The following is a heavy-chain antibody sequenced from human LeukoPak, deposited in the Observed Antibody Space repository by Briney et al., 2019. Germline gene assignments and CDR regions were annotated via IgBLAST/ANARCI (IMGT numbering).Heavy chain of an antibody. V-gene: IGHV4-59*12. CDR2: IYHSGST. CDR1: GGSISSYY. Sequence: SETLSLTCTVSGGSISSYYWSWIRQPPGKRLEWIGYIYHSGSTNYNPSLKSRVTMSVDTSKNQFSLKLSSVTAADTAVYYCARGRRVEWGYYFDYWGQGTLVTVSS. CDR3: ARGRRVEWGYYFDY. D-gene: IGHD1-26*01. J-gene: IGHJ4*02.